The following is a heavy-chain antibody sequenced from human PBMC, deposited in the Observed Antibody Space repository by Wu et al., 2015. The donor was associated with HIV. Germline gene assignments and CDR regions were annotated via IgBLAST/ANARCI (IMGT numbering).Heavy chain of an antibody. CDR1: QYTFTAFY. V-gene: IGHV1-2*02. CDR3: ARGGDAYNWNFEGGVFDI. J-gene: IGHJ3*02. CDR2: INPNSGFT. Sequence: QVQLVQSGPEVRKPGASVKVSCKASQYTFTAFYIHWVRQAPGQGLEWMGWINPNSGFTHFAQIFQGRVTLNRDTSIGTVDMEVNRLRSDDTAIYFCARGGDAYNWNFEGGVFDIWGQGTMVTVSS. D-gene: IGHD1-7*01.